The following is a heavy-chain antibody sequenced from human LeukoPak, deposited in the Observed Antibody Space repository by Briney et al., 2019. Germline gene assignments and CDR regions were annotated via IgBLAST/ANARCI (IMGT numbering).Heavy chain of an antibody. CDR2: IGGRGGST. CDR3: AKDRYYGSGSYHT. V-gene: IGHV3-23*01. CDR1: GFRFSDFT. Sequence: PGGSLRLSCAASGFRFSDFTMTWVRQAPGKGPEWVSAIGGRGGSTYYADSLGGRFTISRDNSKDMLYLQMNSLRAEDTAVYYCAKDRYYGSGSYHTWGQGTLVTVSS. D-gene: IGHD3-10*01. J-gene: IGHJ5*02.